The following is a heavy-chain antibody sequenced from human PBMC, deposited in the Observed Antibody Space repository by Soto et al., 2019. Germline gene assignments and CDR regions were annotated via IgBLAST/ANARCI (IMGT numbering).Heavy chain of an antibody. CDR1: GFPFGITD. J-gene: IGHJ5*02. Sequence: GGSVRLSCAASGFPFGITDMSWVRQAPGKGLEWVSTIDGSGGATHYADSVKGRFTISRDNSKNTVFLQMSSLRADDTAVYYCAKNSGWFNTWGQGTLVTVSS. V-gene: IGHV3-23*01. CDR2: IDGSGGAT. CDR3: AKNSGWFNT. D-gene: IGHD3-10*01.